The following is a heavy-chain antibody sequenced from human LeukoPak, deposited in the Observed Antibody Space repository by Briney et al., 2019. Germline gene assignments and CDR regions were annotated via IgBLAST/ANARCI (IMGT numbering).Heavy chain of an antibody. V-gene: IGHV1-2*02. CDR2: INPNSGDT. CDR1: GYSLIGFY. Sequence: ASVKVSRKASGYSLIGFYLHWVRQAPGQGLEWMGWINPNSGDTKNAEKFQGRVTMTKDTSINTAHMELNTLKSDDTAVYYCARVRSSDFYFDYMDVWGIGTTVIAS. CDR3: ARVRSSDFYFDYMDV. J-gene: IGHJ6*03. D-gene: IGHD3-22*01.